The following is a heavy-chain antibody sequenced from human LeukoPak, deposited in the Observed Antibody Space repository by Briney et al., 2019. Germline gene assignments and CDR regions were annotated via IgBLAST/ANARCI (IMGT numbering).Heavy chain of an antibody. Sequence: GRSLRLSCAASGFTFDDYAMHWVRQAPGKGLEWVSGISWNSGSIVYADSVKGRFTISRDNAKNSLYLQMNSLRAEDTALYYCAKAHSSWYYYFDYWGQGTLVTVSS. CDR2: ISWNSGSI. V-gene: IGHV3-9*01. J-gene: IGHJ4*02. CDR3: AKAHSSWYYYFDY. CDR1: GFTFDDYA. D-gene: IGHD6-13*01.